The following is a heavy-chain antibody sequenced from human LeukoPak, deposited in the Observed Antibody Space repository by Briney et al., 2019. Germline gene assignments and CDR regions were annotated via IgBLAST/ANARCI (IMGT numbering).Heavy chain of an antibody. CDR1: GFSFSSYG. V-gene: IGHV3-30*02. CDR2: TRYDGSNK. CDR3: AKDDPFRYYFDY. J-gene: IGHJ4*02. Sequence: GGSLRLSCAASGFSFSSYGMHWVRQAPGKGLQWVAFTRYDGSNKYYADSVKGRFTISRDNSKNTLYLQMNSLRAEDTAVYYCAKDDPFRYYFDYWGQGTLVTVPS.